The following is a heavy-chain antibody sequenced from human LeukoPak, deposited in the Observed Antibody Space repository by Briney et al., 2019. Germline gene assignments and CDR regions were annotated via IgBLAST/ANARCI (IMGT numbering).Heavy chain of an antibody. J-gene: IGHJ5*02. CDR3: TTHLWFGELLFNP. CDR1: GFSFSHVW. D-gene: IGHD3-10*01. V-gene: IGHV3-15*01. CDR2: IKSKTDGGTT. Sequence: GGSLRLSCTASGFSFSHVWMNWVRQAPGKGLEWVVRIKSKTDGGTTDYAAPVKGRFTISRDDSENTLYLQMNSLKTEDTAVYYCTTHLWFGELLFNPWGQGTLVTVSS.